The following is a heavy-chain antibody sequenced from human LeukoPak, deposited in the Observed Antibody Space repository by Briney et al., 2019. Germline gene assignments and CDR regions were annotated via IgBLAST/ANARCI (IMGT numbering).Heavy chain of an antibody. Sequence: SETLSLTCTVSGGSISSYYWSWLRQPPGKGLEWIGYIYYSGSTNYNPSLKSRVTISVDTSKNQFSLKLSSVTAADTAVYYCAQWELLRRGLSYWGQGTLVTVSS. CDR1: GGSISSYY. CDR3: AQWELLRRGLSY. V-gene: IGHV4-59*12. CDR2: IYYSGST. J-gene: IGHJ4*02. D-gene: IGHD1-26*01.